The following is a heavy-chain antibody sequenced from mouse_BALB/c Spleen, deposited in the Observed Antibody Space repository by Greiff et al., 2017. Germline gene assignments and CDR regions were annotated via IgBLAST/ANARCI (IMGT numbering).Heavy chain of an antibody. CDR2: INSNGGST. CDR1: GFTFSSYG. Sequence: EVLLVESGGGLVQPGGSLKLSCAASGFTFSSYGMSWVRQTPDKRLELVATINSNGGSTYYPDSVKGRFTISRDNAKNTLYLQMSSLKSEDTAMYYCARGGYGNYPFAYWGQGTLVTVSA. J-gene: IGHJ3*01. CDR3: ARGGYGNYPFAY. V-gene: IGHV5-6-3*01. D-gene: IGHD2-1*01.